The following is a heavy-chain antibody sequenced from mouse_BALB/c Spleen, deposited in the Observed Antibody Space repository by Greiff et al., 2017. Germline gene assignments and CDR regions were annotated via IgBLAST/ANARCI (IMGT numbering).Heavy chain of an antibody. V-gene: IGHV2-9*02. CDR1: GFSLTSYG. J-gene: IGHJ3*01. D-gene: IGHD2-10*02. Sequence: VKVVESGPGLVAPSQSLSITCTVSGFSLTSYGVHWVRQPPGKGLEWLGVIWAGGSTNYNSALMSRLSISKDNSKSQVFLKMNSLQTDDTAMYYCARDAGYGNSFAYWGQGTLVTVSA. CDR3: ARDAGYGNSFAY. CDR2: IWAGGST.